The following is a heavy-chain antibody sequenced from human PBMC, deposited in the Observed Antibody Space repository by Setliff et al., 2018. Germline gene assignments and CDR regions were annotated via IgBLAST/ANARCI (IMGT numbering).Heavy chain of an antibody. Sequence: ASVKVSCKASGYTFTNYGISWVRQAPGQGLEWMGWISASNGNTNSAQKLQGRVTMTTDTSTSTAYMELRSLRSDDTAVYYCARDSPTVVTHIRAFDIWGQGTMVPSPQ. D-gene: IGHD4-17*01. J-gene: IGHJ3*02. CDR1: GYTFTNYG. V-gene: IGHV1-18*01. CDR2: ISASNGNT. CDR3: ARDSPTVVTHIRAFDI.